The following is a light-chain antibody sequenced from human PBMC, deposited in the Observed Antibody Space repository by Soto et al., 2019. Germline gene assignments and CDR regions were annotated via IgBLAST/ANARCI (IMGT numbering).Light chain of an antibody. CDR1: QSVSSY. J-gene: IGKJ4*01. Sequence: EIVLTQSPATLSLSPGERATLSCRASQSVSSYLAWYQQKPGQAPRLLIYDASNRATGIPARFSGSGSGTDFTLTISSLEPEDFAVYYRQQRSNWLTFGGGTKVESK. CDR3: QQRSNWLT. V-gene: IGKV3-11*01. CDR2: DAS.